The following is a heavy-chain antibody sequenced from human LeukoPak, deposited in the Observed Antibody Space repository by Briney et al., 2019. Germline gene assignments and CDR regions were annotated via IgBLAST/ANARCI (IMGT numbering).Heavy chain of an antibody. CDR2: FDPEDGET. Sequence: ASVKVSCKVSGYTLTELSMHWVRQAPGKGLEWMGGFDPEDGETIYAQKFQGRVTMTTDTTTSTAYMELRSLRSDDTAVYYCARDGVLLWFGDAFDIWGQGTMVTVSS. V-gene: IGHV1-24*01. CDR1: GYTLTELS. J-gene: IGHJ3*02. D-gene: IGHD3-10*01. CDR3: ARDGVLLWFGDAFDI.